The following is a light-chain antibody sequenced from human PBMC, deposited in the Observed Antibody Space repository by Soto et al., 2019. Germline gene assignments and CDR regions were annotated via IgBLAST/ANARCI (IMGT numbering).Light chain of an antibody. CDR2: GAS. Sequence: EIVLTQSPGTLSLSPGERATLSCRASHSVSSSYLAWYQQKPGQAPRLLIYGASSRATGIPDRFSGSGSGTDFTLTIGRLEPEDFAVYYCQQYGRSPFTFGPGTKVDIK. CDR1: HSVSSSY. V-gene: IGKV3-20*01. J-gene: IGKJ3*01. CDR3: QQYGRSPFT.